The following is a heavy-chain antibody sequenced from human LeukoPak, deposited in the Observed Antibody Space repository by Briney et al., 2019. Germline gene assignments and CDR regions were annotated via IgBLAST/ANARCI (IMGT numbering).Heavy chain of an antibody. J-gene: IGHJ4*02. CDR1: GYTLTELS. CDR3: ATGRPYCSSTSCPPPFDY. Sequence: ASVKVSCKVSGYTLTELSMHWVRQAPGKGLEWMGGFDPEDGETICAQKFQGRVTMTEDTSTDTAYMELSSLRSEDTVVYYCATGRPYCSSTSCPPPFDYWGQGTLVTVSS. V-gene: IGHV1-24*01. CDR2: FDPEDGET. D-gene: IGHD2-2*01.